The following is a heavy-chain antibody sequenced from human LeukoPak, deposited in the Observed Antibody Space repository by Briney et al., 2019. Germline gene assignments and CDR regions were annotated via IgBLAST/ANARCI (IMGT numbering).Heavy chain of an antibody. CDR3: ARVQDSAMIPHDF. CDR1: GYTFTNYD. V-gene: IGHV1-8*01. D-gene: IGHD5-18*01. J-gene: IGHJ4*02. CDR2: MNPNNGNT. Sequence: ASVKVSCKASGYTFTNYDINWVRQAPGQGLEWMGWMNPNNGNTGYAQKFQGRVTMTRDTSINTAYLELSSLISEDTAFYYCARVQDSAMIPHDFWGQGTLVTVSS.